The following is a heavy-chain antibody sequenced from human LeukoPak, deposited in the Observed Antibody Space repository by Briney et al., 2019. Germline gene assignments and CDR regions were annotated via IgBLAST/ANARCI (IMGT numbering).Heavy chain of an antibody. CDR2: INPSGGST. V-gene: IGHV1-46*01. Sequence: ALVKVSCKASGYIFTYYYIHWVRQAPGQGLEWMGMINPSGGSTSYVQQFQGRVTMTRDMAASTVYMELSSLRSEDTAVYYCARASGGNPNAFDIWGQGTMVTVSS. D-gene: IGHD4-23*01. J-gene: IGHJ3*02. CDR1: GYIFTYYY. CDR3: ARASGGNPNAFDI.